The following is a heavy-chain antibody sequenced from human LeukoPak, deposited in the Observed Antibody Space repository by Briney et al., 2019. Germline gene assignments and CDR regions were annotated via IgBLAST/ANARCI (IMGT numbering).Heavy chain of an antibody. CDR1: GFTFSSYG. CDR2: ISSSGSTI. J-gene: IGHJ3*02. CDR3: ARKSWGRDAFDI. V-gene: IGHV3-48*04. D-gene: IGHD3-16*01. Sequence: GGSLRLSCAASGFTFSSYGMSWVRQAPGKGLEWVSAISSSGSTIYYADSVKGRFTISRDNAKNSLYLQMNSLRAEDTAVYYCARKSWGRDAFDIWGQGTMVTVSS.